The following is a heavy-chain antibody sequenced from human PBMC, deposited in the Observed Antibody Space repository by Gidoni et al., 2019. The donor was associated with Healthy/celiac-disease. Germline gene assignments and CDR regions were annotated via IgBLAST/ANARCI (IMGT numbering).Heavy chain of an antibody. V-gene: IGHV4-4*07. D-gene: IGHD2-2*01. Sequence: QVQLQESGPGLAKPSETLSLTCTASGGSISSYYWRWIRQPAGKGLEWIGRIYTSGSTNYNPSLKSRVTMSVATSKNQFSLKLSSVTAADTAVYYCARDTSWLGRFDPWGQGTLVTVSS. CDR2: IYTSGST. CDR1: GGSISSYY. J-gene: IGHJ5*02. CDR3: ARDTSWLGRFDP.